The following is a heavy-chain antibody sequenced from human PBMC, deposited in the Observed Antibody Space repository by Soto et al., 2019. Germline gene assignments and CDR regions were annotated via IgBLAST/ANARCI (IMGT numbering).Heavy chain of an antibody. J-gene: IGHJ3*02. CDR1: GGSISSSSYS. CDR2: IYYSGST. Sequence: SETLSLTCTASGGSISSSSYSWGWIRQPPGKGLEWIGSIYYSGSTYYNPSLKSRVTISVDTSKNQFSLKLNSVTAADTAVYYCARPPTASLDAFEIWGQGTMVTVSS. V-gene: IGHV4-39*01. CDR3: ARPPTASLDAFEI.